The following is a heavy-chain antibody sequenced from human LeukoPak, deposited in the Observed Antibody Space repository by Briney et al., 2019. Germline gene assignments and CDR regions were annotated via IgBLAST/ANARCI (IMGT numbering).Heavy chain of an antibody. Sequence: GGSLRLSCAASGFTFSDYYMSWIRQAPGKGLEWVSYISSSGSTIYYADSAKGRFTISRDNAKNSLYLQMNSLRAEDTAVYYCAKDWDDCSGGSCYDVGYYFDYWGQGTLVTVSS. V-gene: IGHV3-11*04. CDR2: ISSSGSTI. CDR3: AKDWDDCSGGSCYDVGYYFDY. J-gene: IGHJ4*02. CDR1: GFTFSDYY. D-gene: IGHD2-15*01.